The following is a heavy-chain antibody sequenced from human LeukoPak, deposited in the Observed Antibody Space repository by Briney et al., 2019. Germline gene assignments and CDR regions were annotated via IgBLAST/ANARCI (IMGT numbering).Heavy chain of an antibody. J-gene: IGHJ4*02. CDR2: INHSGST. V-gene: IGHV4-34*01. Sequence: SETLSLTCAVYGGYFSGYYWSWIRQPPGKGLEWIGEINHSGSTNYNPSLKSRVTISVDTSKNQFSLKLSSVTAADTAVYYCARRGTVTSRKPTWVDYWGQGTLVTVSS. CDR1: GGYFSGYY. D-gene: IGHD4-17*01. CDR3: ARRGTVTSRKPTWVDY.